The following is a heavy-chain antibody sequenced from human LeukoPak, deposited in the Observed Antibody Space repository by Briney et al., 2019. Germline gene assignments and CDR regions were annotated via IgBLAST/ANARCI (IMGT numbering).Heavy chain of an antibody. CDR2: INAGNGNT. J-gene: IGHJ5*02. CDR3: ARTIYYDSSGYPRYNWFDP. CDR1: GYTFTSYA. V-gene: IGHV1-3*01. Sequence: ASVKVSCKASGYTFTSYAMHWVRQAPGQRLEWMGWINAGNGNTKYSQKFQGRVTITRDTSASTAYMELSNLRSEDTAVYYCARTIYYDSSGYPRYNWFDPWGQGTLVTVSS. D-gene: IGHD3-22*01.